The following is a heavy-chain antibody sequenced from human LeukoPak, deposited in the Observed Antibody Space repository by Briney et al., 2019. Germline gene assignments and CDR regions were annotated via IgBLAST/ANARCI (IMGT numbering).Heavy chain of an antibody. CDR3: ARAHEGDFWSGYYRGYYYYYGMDV. Sequence: GRSLRLSCAASGFTFSSYGMHWVRQAPGKGLEWVSYISSSSSTIYYADSVKGRFTISRDNAKNSLYLQMNSLRAEDTAVYYCARAHEGDFWSGYYRGYYYYYGMDVWGQGTTVTVSS. CDR1: GFTFSSYG. CDR2: ISSSSSTI. J-gene: IGHJ6*02. V-gene: IGHV3-48*01. D-gene: IGHD3-3*01.